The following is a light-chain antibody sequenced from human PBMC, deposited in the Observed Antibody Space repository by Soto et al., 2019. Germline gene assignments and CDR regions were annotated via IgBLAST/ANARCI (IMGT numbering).Light chain of an antibody. CDR3: SSYAGSFV. J-gene: IGLJ1*01. CDR1: SSDVGGYNY. CDR2: DVS. V-gene: IGLV2-11*01. Sequence: QSVLTQPRSVSGSPGQSVTISCTGTSSDVGGYNYVSWYRQYPGKAPKLMIYDVSKRPSGVPDRFSGSKSGNTASLTISGLQAEDEADYYCSSYAGSFVFGTGTKLTVL.